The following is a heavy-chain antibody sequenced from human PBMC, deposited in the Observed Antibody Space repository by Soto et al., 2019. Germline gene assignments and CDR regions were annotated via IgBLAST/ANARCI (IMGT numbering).Heavy chain of an antibody. Sequence: EVQLLESGGGLVQPGGSLRLSCAASGFTFSNYAMRWVRQAPGKGLEWVSAISGSGDTTYYADSVKGRFTISRDNSKNMLSLKMTSLRAEDTAVYYCAKGGPKREYTYGFHFDYWGQGALVTVSS. CDR2: ISGSGDTT. D-gene: IGHD5-18*01. J-gene: IGHJ4*02. CDR1: GFTFSNYA. V-gene: IGHV3-23*01. CDR3: AKGGPKREYTYGFHFDY.